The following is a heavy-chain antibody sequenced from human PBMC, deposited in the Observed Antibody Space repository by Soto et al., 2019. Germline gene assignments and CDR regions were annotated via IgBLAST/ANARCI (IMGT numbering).Heavy chain of an antibody. Sequence: EVQLVESGGGLVQPGGSLRLSCAASGFTVSSNYMSWVRQAPGKGLEWVSVIYSGGTTYYADSVKGRFTISRDNSKNTLYLQMNSLRAEDTAVYYCARNGDSSDYRGWFGPWGQGTLVTVSS. CDR2: IYSGGTT. J-gene: IGHJ5*02. CDR1: GFTVSSNY. CDR3: ARNGDSSDYRGWFGP. V-gene: IGHV3-66*01. D-gene: IGHD3-22*01.